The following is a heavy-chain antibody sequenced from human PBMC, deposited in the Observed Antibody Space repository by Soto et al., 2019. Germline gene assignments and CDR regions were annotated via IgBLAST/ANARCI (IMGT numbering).Heavy chain of an antibody. V-gene: IGHV4-4*02. Sequence: QVQLQESGPGLVKPSGPLSLTCAVSGGSISSSNWWTWVRQPPGKGLEWIGQIDHTGSTNYIPSLRSRVAISVDKSKNQCSLNLTSVTAADTAVYYCATRFDGLGSYEYWGQGTPVTVSS. J-gene: IGHJ4*02. CDR1: GGSISSSNW. CDR3: ATRFDGLGSYEY. D-gene: IGHD3-10*01. CDR2: IDHTGST.